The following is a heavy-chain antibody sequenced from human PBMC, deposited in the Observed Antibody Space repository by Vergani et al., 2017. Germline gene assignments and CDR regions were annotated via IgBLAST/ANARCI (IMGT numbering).Heavy chain of an antibody. CDR2: IDPSDAYT. D-gene: IGHD3-3*01. CDR1: GYSFTSYW. CDR3: ARHFSGIFGSFDY. J-gene: IGHJ4*02. V-gene: IGHV5-10-1*03. Sequence: EVQLVQSGAEVKKPGESLRISCKGSGYSFTSYWISWVRPMPGKGLERMGRIDPSDAYTNYSPSFQGHVTISADKSISTAYLQWSSLKASDTAMYYCARHFSGIFGSFDYWGQGTLVTVSS.